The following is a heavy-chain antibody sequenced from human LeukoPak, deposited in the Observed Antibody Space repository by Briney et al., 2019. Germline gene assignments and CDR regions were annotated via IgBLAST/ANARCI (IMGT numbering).Heavy chain of an antibody. CDR1: GGSISSYY. D-gene: IGHD3-3*01. CDR2: IYTSGST. Sequence: SETLSLTCTVSGGSISSYYWSWIRQPAGKGLEWIGRIYTSGSTNYNPSLKSRVTMSVDTSKNQFSLKLSSVTAADTAVYYCARDRRDNYDFWSGYPDWGQGTLVTVSS. CDR3: ARDRRDNYDFWSGYPD. V-gene: IGHV4-4*07. J-gene: IGHJ4*02.